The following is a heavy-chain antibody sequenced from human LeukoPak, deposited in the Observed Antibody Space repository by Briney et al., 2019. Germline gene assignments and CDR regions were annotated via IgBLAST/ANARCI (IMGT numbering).Heavy chain of an antibody. CDR1: GFTFNYYD. CDR2: ISSSSGII. D-gene: IGHD5-18*01. J-gene: IGHJ5*01. V-gene: IGHV3-48*03. Sequence: GGSLRLSCAASGFTFNYYDMNWVRLAPGKGLEWVSYISSSSGIIYYADSVKGRFTISRDNAKNSLHLQMSSLRAEDTARYYCARLHIRGYRYGFDFWGQGTLVTVSS. CDR3: ARLHIRGYRYGFDF.